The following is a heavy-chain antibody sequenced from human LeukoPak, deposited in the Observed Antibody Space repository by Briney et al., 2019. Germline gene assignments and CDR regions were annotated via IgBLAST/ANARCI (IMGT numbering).Heavy chain of an antibody. Sequence: GGSLRLSCAASGFTFSSYAMSWVRQAPGKGLEWVSAISGSGGSTYYADSVKGRFTISRDNSKNTLYLQMNSLRAEDTAVYYCAKPPVVSTGPPKRYFDYWGQGTLVTVSS. CDR3: AKPPVVSTGPPKRYFDY. CDR2: ISGSGGST. CDR1: GFTFSSYA. J-gene: IGHJ4*02. V-gene: IGHV3-23*01. D-gene: IGHD3-9*01.